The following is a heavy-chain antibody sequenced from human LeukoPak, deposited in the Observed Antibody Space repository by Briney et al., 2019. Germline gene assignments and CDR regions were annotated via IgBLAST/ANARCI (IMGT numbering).Heavy chain of an antibody. D-gene: IGHD3-9*01. Sequence: SETLSLTCTVSGGSISSGGYYWSWIRQHPGKGLEWIGYIFYSGSTHYNPSLKSRVTISVDKSKNQFSLKLSSVTAADTAVYYCARGHYDILTGYNDYWGQGTLVTVSS. J-gene: IGHJ4*02. CDR1: GGSISSGGYY. V-gene: IGHV4-31*03. CDR2: IFYSGST. CDR3: ARGHYDILTGYNDY.